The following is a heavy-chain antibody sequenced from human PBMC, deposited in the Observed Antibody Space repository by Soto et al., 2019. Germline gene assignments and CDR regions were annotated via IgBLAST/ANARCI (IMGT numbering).Heavy chain of an antibody. CDR1: GGTFSSYT. Sequence: GASVKVSCKASGGTFSSYTISWVRQAPGQGLEWMGRIIPILGIANYAQKFQGRVTITADKSTSTAYMELSSLRSEDTAVYYCARGYCSSSSCYDLDYWGQGTLVTLSS. CDR3: ARGYCSSSSCYDLDY. CDR2: IIPILGIA. V-gene: IGHV1-69*02. J-gene: IGHJ4*02. D-gene: IGHD2-2*01.